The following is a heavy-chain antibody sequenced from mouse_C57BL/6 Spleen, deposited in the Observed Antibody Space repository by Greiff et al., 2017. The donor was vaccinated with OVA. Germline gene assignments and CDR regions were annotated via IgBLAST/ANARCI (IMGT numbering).Heavy chain of an antibody. CDR1: GYTFTSYG. Sequence: QVQLQQSGAELARPGASVKLSCKASGYTFTSYGISWVKQRTGQGLEWIGEIYPRSGNTYYNEKFKGKATLTADKSSSTAYMELRSLTSEDSAVYFCANYDYDEGDWFAYWGQGTLVTVSA. CDR2: IYPRSGNT. D-gene: IGHD2-4*01. V-gene: IGHV1-81*01. CDR3: ANYDYDEGDWFAY. J-gene: IGHJ3*01.